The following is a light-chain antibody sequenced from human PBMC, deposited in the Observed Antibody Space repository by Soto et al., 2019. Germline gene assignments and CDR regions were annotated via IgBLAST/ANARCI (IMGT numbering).Light chain of an antibody. Sequence: EIAITQSPVTLSVSPGDRTTLSCRTSQSVGTNLAWYQHKAGQPPRLLIYGASIRAAGVPARFSGSGSGTEFTLTVSSLQSEDVAVYFCQHSNSWPPETFGRGTKADIK. CDR1: QSVGTN. CDR3: QHSNSWPPET. V-gene: IGKV3-15*01. J-gene: IGKJ4*02. CDR2: GAS.